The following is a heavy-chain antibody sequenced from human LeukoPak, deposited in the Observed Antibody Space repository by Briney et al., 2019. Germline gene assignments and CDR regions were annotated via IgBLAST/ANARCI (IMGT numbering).Heavy chain of an antibody. V-gene: IGHV3-53*01. CDR3: ARDLEPEQWRPGDY. CDR1: GFTVSSNY. D-gene: IGHD6-19*01. CDR2: IYSGGST. Sequence: GGSLRLSCAASGFTVSSNYMSWVRQAPGKGLEWVSVIYSGGSTYYADSVKGRFTISRDNSKNTLYLQMNSLRAEDTAVYYCARDLEPEQWRPGDYWGQGTLVTVSS. J-gene: IGHJ4*02.